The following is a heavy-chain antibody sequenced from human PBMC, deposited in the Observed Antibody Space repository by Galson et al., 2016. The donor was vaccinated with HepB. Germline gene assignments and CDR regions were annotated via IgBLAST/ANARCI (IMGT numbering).Heavy chain of an antibody. J-gene: IGHJ5*02. D-gene: IGHD6-13*01. CDR1: GGSISSSSYY. CDR2: IYYTGST. CDR3: AREMGRAAAGHNWFDP. V-gene: IGHV4-61*01. Sequence: SETLSPTCTVSGGSISSSSYYWGWIRQPPGKGLEWIGYIYYTGSTNYNPPFSSQFTISVDTSKNQFSLRLTSLTAADTAVYYCAREMGRAAAGHNWFDPWGQGTRVTVSS.